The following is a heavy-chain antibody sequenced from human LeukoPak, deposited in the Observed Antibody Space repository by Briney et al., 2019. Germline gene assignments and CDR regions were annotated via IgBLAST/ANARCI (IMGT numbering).Heavy chain of an antibody. D-gene: IGHD6-6*01. J-gene: IGHJ4*02. V-gene: IGHV3-74*01. CDR1: GFSVSSNY. Sequence: GGSLRLSCAASGFSVSSNYMSWVRQAPGKGLVWVSRIKYDASSTSYADSVKGRFTISRDNSKNTLYLQMNSLRAEDTAVYYCAKWFVGSSSYFDYWGQGTLVTVSS. CDR3: AKWFVGSSSYFDY. CDR2: IKYDASST.